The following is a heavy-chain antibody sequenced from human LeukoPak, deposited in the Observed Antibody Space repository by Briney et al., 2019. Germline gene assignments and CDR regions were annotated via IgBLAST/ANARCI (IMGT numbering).Heavy chain of an antibody. CDR1: GFTVSGNH. CDR2: IYSGGST. Sequence: PGGSLRLSCAASGFTVSGNHLSWVRQAPGKGLEWVSIIYSGGSTDYADSVKGRFSISRDTSKNTLYLQMNSLRAEDTAIYYCARGASYFDCWGQGTLVTVSS. V-gene: IGHV3-53*01. J-gene: IGHJ4*02. CDR3: ARGASYFDC.